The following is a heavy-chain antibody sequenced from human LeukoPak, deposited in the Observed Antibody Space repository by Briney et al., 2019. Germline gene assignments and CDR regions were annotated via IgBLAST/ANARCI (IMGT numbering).Heavy chain of an antibody. V-gene: IGHV3-23*01. CDR1: GFTFSSYA. J-gene: IGHJ4*02. CDR2: ISGSGGST. Sequence: GGSLRLSCAASGFTFSSYAMSWVRQAPGKGLEWVSAISGSGGSTYYADSVKGRFTISRDNSKSTLYLQMNSLRAEDTAVYYCAKDGVATIVHFDYWGQGTLVTVSS. D-gene: IGHD5-24*01. CDR3: AKDGVATIVHFDY.